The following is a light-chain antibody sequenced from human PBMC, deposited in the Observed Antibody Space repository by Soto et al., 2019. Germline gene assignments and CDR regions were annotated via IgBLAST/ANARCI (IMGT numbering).Light chain of an antibody. V-gene: IGKV3-20*01. CDR2: RAS. J-gene: IGKJ2*01. CDR3: QQYGSSPRT. CDR1: QSVRDDY. Sequence: EIVLTQSPGSLSLSPGESAALSCRASQSVRDDYFAWYQQRPGQAPRLLMSRASRRAAGIPDRFTGSGSGTDFTLPISRVEPEDLAVYFCQQYGSSPRTFGQGTKLEI.